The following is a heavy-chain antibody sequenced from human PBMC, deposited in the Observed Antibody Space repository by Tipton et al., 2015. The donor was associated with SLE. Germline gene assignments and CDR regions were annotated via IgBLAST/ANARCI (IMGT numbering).Heavy chain of an antibody. V-gene: IGHV4-59*01. CDR1: GGSLSSYY. J-gene: IGHJ6*02. CDR3: TRGLVTWRGAIVGVDV. CDR2: IFFTGST. Sequence: TLSLTCTVSGGSLSSYYWSWIRQPPGKGLEWIGFIFFTGSTDYNPSLQSRVTISVDTSENQFSLRLTFVTAADTAVYYCTRGLVTWRGAIVGVDVWGQGTTVNVSS. D-gene: IGHD2-21*02.